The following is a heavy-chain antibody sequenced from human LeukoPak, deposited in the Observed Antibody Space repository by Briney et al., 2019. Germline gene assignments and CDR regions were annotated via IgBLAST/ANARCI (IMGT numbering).Heavy chain of an antibody. V-gene: IGHV1-8*03. Sequence: ASVKVSCKASGYTFTSYDINWVRQATGQGLEWMGWMNPNSGNTGYAQKFQGRVTITRNTSISTAYMELSSLRSEDTAVYYCARRGTYSSSSSPHFDIWGQGTMVTVSS. CDR2: MNPNSGNT. J-gene: IGHJ3*02. D-gene: IGHD6-6*01. CDR1: GYTFTSYD. CDR3: ARRGTYSSSSSPHFDI.